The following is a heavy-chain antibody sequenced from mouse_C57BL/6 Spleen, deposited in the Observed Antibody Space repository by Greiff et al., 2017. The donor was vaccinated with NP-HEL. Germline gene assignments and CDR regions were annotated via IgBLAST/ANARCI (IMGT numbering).Heavy chain of an antibody. D-gene: IGHD1-1*01. CDR3: ARDTTDGAMDY. Sequence: DVKLVESGGGLVKPGGSLKLSCAASGFTFSSYTMSWVRQTPEKRLEWVATISGGGGNTYYPDSVKGRFTISRDNAKNTLYLQMSSLRSEDTALYYCARDTTDGAMDYWGQGTSVTVSS. CDR2: ISGGGGNT. J-gene: IGHJ4*01. V-gene: IGHV5-9*01. CDR1: GFTFSSYT.